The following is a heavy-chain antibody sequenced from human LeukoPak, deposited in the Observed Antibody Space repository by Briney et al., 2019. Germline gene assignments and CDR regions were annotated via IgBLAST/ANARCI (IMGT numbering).Heavy chain of an antibody. CDR3: AKDDSYGGNSIFDY. Sequence: PGRSLRLSCAASGFTFDDYAMHWVRHAPGKGLEWVSGISWNSGSIDYADSVKGRFTISRDNAKNSLYLQMNSLRAEDTAVYYCAKDDSYGGNSIFDYWGQGTLVTVSS. CDR2: ISWNSGSI. J-gene: IGHJ4*02. D-gene: IGHD4-23*01. V-gene: IGHV3-9*01. CDR1: GFTFDDYA.